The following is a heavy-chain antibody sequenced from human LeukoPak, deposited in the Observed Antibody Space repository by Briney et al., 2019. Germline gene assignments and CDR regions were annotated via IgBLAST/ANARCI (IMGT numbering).Heavy chain of an antibody. CDR3: ASWIGYCSGGSCYSGDYYGMDV. CDR2: IIPILGIA. CDR1: GGTFSSYA. Sequence: SVKVSCKASGGTFSSYAISWVRQAPGQGLEWMGRIIPILGIANYAQKFQGRVTITADKSTSAVYMELSSLRSEDTAVYYCASWIGYCSGGSCYSGDYYGMDVWGQGTAVTVSS. V-gene: IGHV1-69*04. D-gene: IGHD2-15*01. J-gene: IGHJ6*02.